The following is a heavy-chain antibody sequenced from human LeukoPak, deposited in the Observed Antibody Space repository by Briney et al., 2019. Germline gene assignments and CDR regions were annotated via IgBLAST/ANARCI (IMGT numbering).Heavy chain of an antibody. Sequence: GGSLRLSCAASGFTFSSYSMNWVRQAPGKGLEWVATTKPDGSERYHVDSVKGRFTISRDNAKNTMYLQMNSLRAEDTAVYYCARDRVYCGSTSCNAYYFDYWGQGTLVTVSS. CDR2: TKPDGSER. D-gene: IGHD2-2*01. CDR3: ARDRVYCGSTSCNAYYFDY. V-gene: IGHV3-7*01. CDR1: GFTFSSYS. J-gene: IGHJ4*02.